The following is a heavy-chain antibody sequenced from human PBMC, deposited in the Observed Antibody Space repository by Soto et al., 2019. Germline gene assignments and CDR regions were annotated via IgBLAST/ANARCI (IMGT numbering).Heavy chain of an antibody. D-gene: IGHD3-16*01. CDR2: IGTAGDT. V-gene: IGHV3-13*01. J-gene: IGHJ6*03. Sequence: GGSLSLSCAASGFTFSSYDMHWVRQATGKGLEWVSAIGTAGDTYYPGSVKGRFTISRENAKNSLYLQMNSLRAGDTAVYYCARAHGGGNYYYYMDVWGKGTTVTVSS. CDR3: ARAHGGGNYYYYMDV. CDR1: GFTFSSYD.